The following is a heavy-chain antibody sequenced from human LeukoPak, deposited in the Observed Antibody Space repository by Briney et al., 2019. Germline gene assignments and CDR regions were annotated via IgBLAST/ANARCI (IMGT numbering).Heavy chain of an antibody. D-gene: IGHD2-15*01. CDR2: IYYSGST. Sequence: SETLSLTCTVSGGSISSYYWSWIRQPPGKGLEWNGYIYYSGSTNYNPSLKSRVTISVDTSKNQFSLKLSSVTAADTAVYYCARGPREDIVVVVAAGHWYFDLWGRGTLVTVSS. V-gene: IGHV4-59*01. CDR3: ARGPREDIVVVVAAGHWYFDL. J-gene: IGHJ2*01. CDR1: GGSISSYY.